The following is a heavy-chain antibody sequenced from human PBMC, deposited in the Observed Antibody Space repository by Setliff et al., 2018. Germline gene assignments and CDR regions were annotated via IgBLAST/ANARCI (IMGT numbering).Heavy chain of an antibody. CDR2: ISGSSHII. CDR3: VRDDADNYDAFYN. J-gene: IGHJ3*02. V-gene: IGHV3-48*01. D-gene: IGHD3-22*01. Sequence: GGSLRLSCAASGFTFSSDPMNWVRQAPGKGLEWVSYISGSSHIISYADSVKGRFTISRDNAKNSLYLQMNSLRADDTGVYYCVRDDADNYDAFYNWGQGTLVTVSS. CDR1: GFTFSSDP.